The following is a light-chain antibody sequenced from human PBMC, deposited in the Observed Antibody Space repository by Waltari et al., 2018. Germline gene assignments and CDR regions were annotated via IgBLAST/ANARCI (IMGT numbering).Light chain of an antibody. J-gene: IGKJ4*01. CDR3: QQYYTSPQLT. CDR2: WAS. V-gene: IGKV4-1*01. Sequence: DIVMTQSPASLAVSLGERATINCTTSQSVLYSSNNKNYLSWYQQKPGQPPKLLIYWASTRESGVPDRFSGSGSGTDFTLTISSLQAEDVAVYYCQQYYTSPQLTFGGGTKVEIK. CDR1: QSVLYSSNNKNY.